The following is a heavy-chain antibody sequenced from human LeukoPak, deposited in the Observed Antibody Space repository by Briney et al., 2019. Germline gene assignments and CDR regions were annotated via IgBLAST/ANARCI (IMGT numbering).Heavy chain of an antibody. D-gene: IGHD6-6*01. CDR1: GFTFSSYA. Sequence: GGSLRLSCAASGFTFSSYAMHWVRQAPGKGLEWVAVISYDGSNKYYADSVKGRFTISRDNSKNTLYLQMNSLRAEDTAVYYCARDDIAARPYYYYYYGMDVWVQGTTVTVSS. CDR2: ISYDGSNK. J-gene: IGHJ6*02. CDR3: ARDDIAARPYYYYYYGMDV. V-gene: IGHV3-30-3*01.